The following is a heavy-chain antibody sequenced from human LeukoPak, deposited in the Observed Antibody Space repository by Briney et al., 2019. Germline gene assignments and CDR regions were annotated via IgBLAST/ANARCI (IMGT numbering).Heavy chain of an antibody. J-gene: IGHJ6*03. Sequence: GGSLRLSCAASGFTFSSYGMHWVRQAPGKGLEWVAVISYDGSNKYYADSVKGRFTISRDNSKNTLYLQMNSLRAEDTAVYYCARKDSSGYYTYYMDVWGKGTTVTVSS. D-gene: IGHD3-22*01. CDR2: ISYDGSNK. V-gene: IGHV3-30*03. CDR3: ARKDSSGYYTYYMDV. CDR1: GFTFSSYG.